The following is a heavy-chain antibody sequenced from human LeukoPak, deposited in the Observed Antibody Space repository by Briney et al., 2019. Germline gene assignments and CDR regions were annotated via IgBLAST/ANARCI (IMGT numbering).Heavy chain of an antibody. Sequence: SQTLSLTCAISGDSVSSNSAAWNWIRQSPSRGLEWLGRTYYRSKWYNDYAVSVKSRITINPDTSKNQFSLQLNSVTPEDTAVYYCARSTPLSYSNKYYFDYWGQGTLVTVSS. CDR1: GDSVSSNSAA. CDR3: ARSTPLSYSNKYYFDY. D-gene: IGHD4-11*01. V-gene: IGHV6-1*01. CDR2: TYYRSKWYN. J-gene: IGHJ4*02.